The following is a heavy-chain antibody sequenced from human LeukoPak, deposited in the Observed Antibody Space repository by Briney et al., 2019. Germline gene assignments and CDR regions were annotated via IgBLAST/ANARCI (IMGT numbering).Heavy chain of an antibody. CDR3: VRHSGWYFGY. CDR1: GDSVSGSFW. D-gene: IGHD6-19*01. V-gene: IGHV4-4*02. Sequence: SETLSLTCAVSGDSVSGSFWWSWVRPPPHKGLEWIGEIHHSGSSNYNPSLESRVIISLDGSKNLLSLELSSVTAADTAVYYCVRHSGWYFGYWGQGTLVTVSS. CDR2: IHHSGSS. J-gene: IGHJ4*02.